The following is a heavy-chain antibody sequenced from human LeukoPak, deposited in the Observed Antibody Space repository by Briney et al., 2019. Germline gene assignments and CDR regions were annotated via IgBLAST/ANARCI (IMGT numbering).Heavy chain of an antibody. CDR1: AFTFSDYW. D-gene: IGHD4-11*01. Sequence: GGSLRLSCAASAFTFSDYWMSWVRQAPGKGLEWVANIKQDGSEKYYVDSVKGRFTISRDNAENSLYLQMNSLRAEDTAVYYCARDSGDTVTPSRPYFDHWGQGTLVTVSS. CDR2: IKQDGSEK. J-gene: IGHJ4*02. V-gene: IGHV3-7*01. CDR3: ARDSGDTVTPSRPYFDH.